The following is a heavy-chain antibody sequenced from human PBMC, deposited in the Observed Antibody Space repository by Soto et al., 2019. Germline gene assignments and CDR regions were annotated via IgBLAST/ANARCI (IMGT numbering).Heavy chain of an antibody. V-gene: IGHV3-11*06. CDR2: ISSSSSYT. D-gene: IGHD3-22*01. Sequence: QVQLVESGGGLVKPGESLRLSCAAAGFTFSDYYMSWIRQAPGKGLEWVSYISSSSSYTNYADSVKGRFTISRDNAKNSMNRQMNSLRGEDTAVYYCARSTRGYYDSSGYRQIRFDPWGQGTLVTVSS. CDR1: GFTFSDYY. CDR3: ARSTRGYYDSSGYRQIRFDP. J-gene: IGHJ5*02.